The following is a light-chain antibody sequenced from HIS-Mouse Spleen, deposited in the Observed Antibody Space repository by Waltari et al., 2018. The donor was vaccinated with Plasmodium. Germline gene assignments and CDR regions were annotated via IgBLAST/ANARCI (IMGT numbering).Light chain of an antibody. CDR3: CSYAGSYTLV. CDR2: DVS. Sequence: QSALTQPRSVSVSPGQSVTISCTGTSRDVGGLHYVTWYQPHPGKAPNLMIYDVSKRPSGVPDRFSGSKSGNTASLTISGLQAEDEADYYCCSYAGSYTLVFGGGTKLTVL. CDR1: SRDVGGLHY. V-gene: IGLV2-11*01. J-gene: IGLJ2*01.